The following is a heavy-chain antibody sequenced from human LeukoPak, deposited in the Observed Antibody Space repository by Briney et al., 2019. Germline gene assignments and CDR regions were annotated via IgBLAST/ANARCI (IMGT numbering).Heavy chain of an antibody. CDR1: GGTFSSYA. CDR2: IIPIIGTA. Sequence: SVKVSCKASGGTFSSYAISWVRQAPGQGREWMGGIIPIIGTANYAQKFQGRVTITADESTSTAYMELSSLRSEDTAVYYCAVRNYYGSGSYYNRLYNWFDPWGQGTLVTVSS. V-gene: IGHV1-69*13. CDR3: AVRNYYGSGSYYNRLYNWFDP. D-gene: IGHD3-10*01. J-gene: IGHJ5*02.